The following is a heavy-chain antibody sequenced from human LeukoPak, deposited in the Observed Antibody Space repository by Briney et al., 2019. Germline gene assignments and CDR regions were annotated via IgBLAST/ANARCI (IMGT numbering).Heavy chain of an antibody. J-gene: IGHJ6*02. CDR1: GGSFSGYY. V-gene: IGHV4-34*01. CDR2: INHSGST. Sequence: SETLSLTCAVYGGSFSGYYWSWIRQPPGKGLEWIGEINHSGSTNYNPSLKSRVTISVDTSKNQFSLKLSSVTAADTAVYYCARADYYYYYGMDVWGQGTTVTASS. CDR3: ARADYYYYYGMDV.